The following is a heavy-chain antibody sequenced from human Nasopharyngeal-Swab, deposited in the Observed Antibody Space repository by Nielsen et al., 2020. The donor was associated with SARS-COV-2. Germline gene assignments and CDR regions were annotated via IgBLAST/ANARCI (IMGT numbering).Heavy chain of an antibody. CDR3: ARRTTAAPYYFDY. J-gene: IGHJ4*02. CDR2: VYYRGST. V-gene: IGHV4-39*01. D-gene: IGHD4-11*01. Sequence: PGKGLEWIGRVYYRGSTYYSPSLKSRVTISVDTSKNQFSLKLNSVTAADTAVYFCARRTTAAPYYFDYWGQGTLVTVSS.